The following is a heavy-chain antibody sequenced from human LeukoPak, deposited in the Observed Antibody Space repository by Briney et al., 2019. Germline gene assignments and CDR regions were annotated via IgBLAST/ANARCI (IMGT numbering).Heavy chain of an antibody. CDR2: ISSSGSTI. Sequence: GGSLRLSCAASGFTFSSYEMNWVRQAPGKGLEWVSYISSSGSTIYCADSVKGRFTISRDNAKNSLYLQMNSLRADDTAVYYCAKARYDGEVMIAATDYWGQGTLVTVSS. D-gene: IGHD2-15*01. V-gene: IGHV3-48*03. CDR1: GFTFSSYE. CDR3: AKARYDGEVMIAATDY. J-gene: IGHJ4*02.